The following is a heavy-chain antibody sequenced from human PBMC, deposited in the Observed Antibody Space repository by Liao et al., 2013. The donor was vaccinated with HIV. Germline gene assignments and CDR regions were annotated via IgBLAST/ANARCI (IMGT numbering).Heavy chain of an antibody. J-gene: IGHJ3*01. V-gene: IGHV4-34*01. Sequence: QVQLQQWGAGLLKPSETLSLTCAVSGGSFSAYYWSWIRQPPGKGLEWIGYIYYSGSTYYNPSLKSRVTISVDTSKNQFSLKLSSVTAADTAVYYCARGSRYFDWILSGPRLITDAFSFWGQGTMVTVSS. CDR1: GGSFSAYY. CDR3: ARGSRYFDWILSGPRLITDAFSF. CDR2: IYYSGST. D-gene: IGHD3-9*01.